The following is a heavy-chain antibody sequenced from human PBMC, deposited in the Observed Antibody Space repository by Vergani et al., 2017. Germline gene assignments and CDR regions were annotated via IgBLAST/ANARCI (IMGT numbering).Heavy chain of an antibody. CDR1: GFTFSRYW. CDR2: IKQDGTEK. Sequence: EVQLVESGGGLVQPGGSLRLSCAASGFTFSRYWMSWVRQAPGKGLEWVGNIKQDGTEKFYVDSVKGRFTIYRDNAKNSLFLEMNRLRAEDMAVYYCVRGDYYGSSGSYVDAFDIWGPGTMVTVSS. CDR3: VRGDYYGSSGSYVDAFDI. J-gene: IGHJ3*02. D-gene: IGHD3-22*01. V-gene: IGHV3-7*03.